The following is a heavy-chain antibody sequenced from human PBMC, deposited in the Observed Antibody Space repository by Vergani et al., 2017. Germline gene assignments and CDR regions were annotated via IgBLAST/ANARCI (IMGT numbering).Heavy chain of an antibody. Sequence: QVQLVQSGAEVKKPGSSVKVSCKASGGTFSSYAISWVRQAPGQGLEWMGGIIPIFGTANYAQKFQGRVTITADESTSTAYMELSSLRSEDTAVYYCAGGHPHDDILTGYYLYYFDYWGQGTLVTVSS. V-gene: IGHV1-69*01. J-gene: IGHJ4*02. CDR1: GGTFSSYA. CDR3: AGGHPHDDILTGYYLYYFDY. CDR2: IIPIFGTA. D-gene: IGHD3-9*01.